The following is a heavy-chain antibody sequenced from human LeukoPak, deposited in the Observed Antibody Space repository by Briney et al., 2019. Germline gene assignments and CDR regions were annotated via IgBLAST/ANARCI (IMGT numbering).Heavy chain of an antibody. Sequence: PGGSLRLSCAVSGFTFNNEAMGWVRQLRGGGLEWVSTISPGGGTTYYAESMKGRFTISRDNSKSTLYLEMKSLRVEDTAVYYCTKVRSGSSNWALRVFWGQGALVTVSS. V-gene: IGHV3-23*01. J-gene: IGHJ4*02. CDR3: TKVRSGSSNWALRVF. D-gene: IGHD4-11*01. CDR2: ISPGGGTT. CDR1: GFTFNNEA.